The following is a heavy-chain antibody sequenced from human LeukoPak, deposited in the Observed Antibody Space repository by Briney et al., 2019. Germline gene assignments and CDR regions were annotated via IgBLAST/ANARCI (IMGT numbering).Heavy chain of an antibody. V-gene: IGHV4-30-4*01. Sequence: PSETLSLTCTVSGGSISSGDYYWSWIRQPPGKGLEWIGYIYYSGSTYYNPSLKSRVTISVDKSKNQFSLKLSSVTAADTAVYYCARRPGKNPRGYSYGYYFDYWGQGTLVTVSS. J-gene: IGHJ4*02. CDR3: ARRPGKNPRGYSYGYYFDY. CDR1: GGSISSGDYY. D-gene: IGHD5-18*01. CDR2: IYYSGST.